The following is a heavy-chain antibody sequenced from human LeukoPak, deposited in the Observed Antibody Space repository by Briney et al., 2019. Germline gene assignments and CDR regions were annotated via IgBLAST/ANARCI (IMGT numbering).Heavy chain of an antibody. CDR1: GGSISSNY. V-gene: IGHV4-59*01. D-gene: IGHD1-26*01. CDR2: IYYSGIT. Sequence: PSETLSLTCTVSGGSISSNYWTWIRQPPGKGLEWIGYIYYSGITNYNPSLKSRVTISVDTSKNQFSLKLSSVTAADTAVYYCARDMVGVSWGYDWFVLWGQGTLVTVSS. CDR3: ARDMVGVSWGYDWFVL. J-gene: IGHJ5*02.